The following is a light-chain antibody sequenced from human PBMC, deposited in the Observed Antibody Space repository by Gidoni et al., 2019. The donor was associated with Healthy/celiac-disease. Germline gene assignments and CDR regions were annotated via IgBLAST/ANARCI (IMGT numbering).Light chain of an antibody. CDR2: DAS. CDR3: QQRSNWPPVYT. CDR1: QSVSSY. Sequence: EIVLTQSPATLSLSPGERATLSCRASQSVSSYLAWYQQKPGQAPRLLIYDASNRATGIPARFSGSCSGTDFTLTISSLEPEDFAVYYCQQRSNWPPVYTFGQGTKLEIK. J-gene: IGKJ2*01. V-gene: IGKV3-11*01.